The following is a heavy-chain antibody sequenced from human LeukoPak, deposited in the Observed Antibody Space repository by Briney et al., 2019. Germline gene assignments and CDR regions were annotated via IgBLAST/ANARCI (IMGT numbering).Heavy chain of an antibody. J-gene: IGHJ4*02. Sequence: GASVTVSCKASGYTFTTYYVHWVRQAPGQRLEWMGIINPSTGSTTYAQDFQGRVSITSDTSTTTVYMELSRLISEDTAIYYCASTDCSGGSCFMLDCWGQGTLVTVSS. V-gene: IGHV1-46*01. CDR3: ASTDCSGGSCFMLDC. CDR2: INPSTGST. D-gene: IGHD2-15*01. CDR1: GYTFTTYY.